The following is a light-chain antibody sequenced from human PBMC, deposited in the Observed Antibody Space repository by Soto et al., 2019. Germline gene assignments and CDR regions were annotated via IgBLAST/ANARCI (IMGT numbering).Light chain of an antibody. CDR3: QQYDNSPIT. CDR2: GAS. V-gene: IGKV3-20*01. CDR1: QSVSSSY. Sequence: IVLTQSPGTLSLSPGERATLPCRASQSVSSSYLAWYQQKPGQAPRLLIYGASSRATGIPDRFSGTGSETDFTLTISRLEPEDFAVYYCQQYDNSPITFGQGTRREIK. J-gene: IGKJ5*01.